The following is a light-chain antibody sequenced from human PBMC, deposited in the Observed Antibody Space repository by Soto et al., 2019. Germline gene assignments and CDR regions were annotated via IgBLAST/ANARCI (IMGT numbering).Light chain of an antibody. CDR1: SSNIGSNT. J-gene: IGLJ2*01. Sequence: QSVLTQPPSASGTPGQRVTISCSGSSSNIGSNTVNWYQQLPGTAPKLLIYKSNQRPSGVPDRFSGTKSGTSASLAISGLQSDDEADYYCAAWDDSLKGPVFGGGTKLTVL. V-gene: IGLV1-44*01. CDR3: AAWDDSLKGPV. CDR2: KSN.